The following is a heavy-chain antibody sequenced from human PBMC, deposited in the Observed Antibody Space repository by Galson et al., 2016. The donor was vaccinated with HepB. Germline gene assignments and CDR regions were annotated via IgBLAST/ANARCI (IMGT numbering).Heavy chain of an antibody. Sequence: AISGDSVSSNTAAWNWIRQSPSRGLEWLGRTYFRSKWYNDYTMSVKSRIIISPDTSKNQFSLQLNSATPEDTAVYYCARDVGSTLAARSFDYWGQGTLVTVSS. CDR1: GDSVSSNTAA. J-gene: IGHJ4*02. CDR2: TYFRSKWYN. CDR3: ARDVGSTLAARSFDY. D-gene: IGHD6-6*01. V-gene: IGHV6-1*01.